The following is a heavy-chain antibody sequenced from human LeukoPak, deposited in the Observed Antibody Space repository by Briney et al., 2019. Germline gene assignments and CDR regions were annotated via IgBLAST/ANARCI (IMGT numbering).Heavy chain of an antibody. CDR3: ARDVRGYYGSGSYGVFDY. D-gene: IGHD3-10*01. CDR1: GYTFTSYD. V-gene: IGHV1-8*01. CDR2: MNPNSGNT. J-gene: IGHJ4*02. Sequence: ASVKVSCKASGYTFTSYDINWVRQATGQGLEWMGWMNPNSGNTGYAQKFQGRVTMTRNTSISTAYMELSSLRSEDTAVYYCARDVRGYYGSGSYGVFDYWGQGTLVTVSS.